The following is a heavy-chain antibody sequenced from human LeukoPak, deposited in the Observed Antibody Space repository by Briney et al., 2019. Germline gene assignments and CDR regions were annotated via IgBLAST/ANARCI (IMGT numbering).Heavy chain of an antibody. CDR1: GGSISSYY. J-gene: IGHJ5*02. CDR3: ARGRGYYGSEPYDWFDP. CDR2: IYYSGST. Sequence: SETLSLTCIVSGGSISSYYWSWIRQPPGKGLEWIGYIYYSGSTNYNPSLKSRVTISVDTSKNQFSLKLSSVTAADTAVYYCARGRGYYGSEPYDWFDPWGQGTLVTVSS. D-gene: IGHD3-10*01. V-gene: IGHV4-59*01.